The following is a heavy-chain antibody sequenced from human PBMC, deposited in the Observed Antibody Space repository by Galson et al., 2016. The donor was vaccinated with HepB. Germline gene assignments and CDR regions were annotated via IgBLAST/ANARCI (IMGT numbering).Heavy chain of an antibody. Sequence: SLRLSCAASAFNFSTYAMTWVRQSPGKGLERVSGISGDSAWTSNADSVKGRFTISRDNSKSTLYLQMNNLRVEDTAVYYCANLPWGNILTGHYIFFDLWGHGTLVTVYS. CDR2: ISGDSAWT. D-gene: IGHD3-9*01. V-gene: IGHV3-23*01. CDR3: ANLPWGNILTGHYIFFDL. CDR1: AFNFSTYA. J-gene: IGHJ4*01.